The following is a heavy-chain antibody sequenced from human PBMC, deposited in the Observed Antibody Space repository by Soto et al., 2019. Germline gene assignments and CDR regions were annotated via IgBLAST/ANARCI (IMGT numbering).Heavy chain of an antibody. V-gene: IGHV3-30*18. CDR1: GFTFNSHG. CDR2: ISYDGSNK. J-gene: IGHJ5*02. CDR3: AQDRTAILAEVSWLES. Sequence: QVLLVESGGGVVQPGGSLTLSCVGSGFTFNSHGMHWVRQAPGKGLEWVAVISYDGSNKYYDESVKGRFTISRDNSRNTVYLQLNILRAEDTPLYYCAQDRTAILAEVSWLESWGQGTLVTVSA. D-gene: IGHD5-12*01.